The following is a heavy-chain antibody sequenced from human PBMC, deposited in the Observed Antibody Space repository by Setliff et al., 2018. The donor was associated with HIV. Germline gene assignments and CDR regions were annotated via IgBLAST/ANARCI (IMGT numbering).Heavy chain of an antibody. CDR1: GDSISSGGYY. CDR3: ARPPAEYSVRGVPALFEF. CDR2: IYDSGNT. J-gene: IGHJ4*02. V-gene: IGHV4-31*03. D-gene: IGHD3-10*01. Sequence: SETLSLTCSVSGDSISSGGYYWSWIRQHPGKGLEWIGYIYDSGNTYYNPSLKSRITISVDTSKNQFSLKLSSVTAADTAVYYCARPPAEYSVRGVPALFEFWGLGALVTVSS.